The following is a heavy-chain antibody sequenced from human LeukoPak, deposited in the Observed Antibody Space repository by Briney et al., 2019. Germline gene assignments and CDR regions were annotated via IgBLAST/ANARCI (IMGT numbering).Heavy chain of an antibody. D-gene: IGHD6-13*01. J-gene: IGHJ4*02. Sequence: ASVKVSCTASGYTFTGYYMHWVRQAPGQGLEWMGWINPTSGGTNYAQKFQGRVTMTRDTSISTAYMELSRLRSDDTAVYYCARGRSSWTVLFDYWGQGTLVTVSS. CDR3: ARGRSSWTVLFDY. CDR1: GYTFTGYY. CDR2: INPTSGGT. V-gene: IGHV1-2*02.